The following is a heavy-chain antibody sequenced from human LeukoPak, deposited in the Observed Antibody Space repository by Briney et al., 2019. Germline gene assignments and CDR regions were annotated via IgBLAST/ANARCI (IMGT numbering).Heavy chain of an antibody. V-gene: IGHV4-30-4*08. D-gene: IGHD6-19*01. CDR3: ARRDYSSGWYNF. J-gene: IGHJ4*02. CDR2: IYYSGST. CDR1: GGSISSGDYY. Sequence: PSETLSLTCTVSGGSISSGDYYWSWIRQPPGKGLEWIGYIYYSGSTYCNPSLKSRVTISVDTSKNQFSLKLTSATAADSAVYFCARRDYSSGWYNFWGQGTLVTVSS.